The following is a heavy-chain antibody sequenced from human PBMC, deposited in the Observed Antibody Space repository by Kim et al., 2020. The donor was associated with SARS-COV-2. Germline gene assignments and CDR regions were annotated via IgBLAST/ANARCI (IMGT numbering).Heavy chain of an antibody. CDR2: TYYRSKWYN. CDR1: GDSVSRDTGA. V-gene: IGHV6-1*01. CDR3: ARGISDLYYYGMDV. J-gene: IGHJ6*02. Sequence: SQTLSLTCAISGDSVSRDTGAWSWIRQSPSRGLEWLGRTYYRSKWYNEYAVSVRSRITINPDSSKNQFSLQLNSVTPEDTAVYYCARGISDLYYYGMDVWGQGTTVTVSS.